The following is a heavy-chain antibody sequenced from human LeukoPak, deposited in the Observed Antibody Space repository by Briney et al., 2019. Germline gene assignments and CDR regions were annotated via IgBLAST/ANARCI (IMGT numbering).Heavy chain of an antibody. CDR1: GGSVGSGDYY. D-gene: IGHD1-26*01. CDR2: IYHSGST. Sequence: SQTLSLTCTVSGGSVGSGDYYWSWIRQPPGKGLEWIGCIYHSGSTYYNPSLRSRVTISLDTPKNQFSLKLSSVTAADTAVYYCARASSGSYSGPIYYQYYMDVWGKGTTVTVSS. J-gene: IGHJ6*03. CDR3: ARASSGSYSGPIYYQYYMDV. V-gene: IGHV4-30-4*08.